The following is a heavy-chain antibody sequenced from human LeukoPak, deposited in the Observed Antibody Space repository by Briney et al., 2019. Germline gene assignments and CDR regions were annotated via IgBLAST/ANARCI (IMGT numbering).Heavy chain of an antibody. CDR2: ISYDGSNK. CDR3: AREPYYYDTKALGY. CDR1: GFTFSGYA. J-gene: IGHJ4*02. Sequence: GGSLRLSCAASGFTFSGYAMHWVRQAPGKGLEWVAIISYDGSNKYYADSAKGRFTISRDNSKNTLYLQMNSLRAEDTAVYYCAREPYYYDTKALGYWGQGTLVTVSS. D-gene: IGHD3-22*01. V-gene: IGHV3-30-3*01.